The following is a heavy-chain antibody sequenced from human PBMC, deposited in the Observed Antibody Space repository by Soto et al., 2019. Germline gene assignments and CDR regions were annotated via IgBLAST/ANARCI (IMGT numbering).Heavy chain of an antibody. CDR2: INPNSGGT. CDR3: ARGGLYNWNDDWFDP. Sequence: ASVKVSCKASGYTFTGYYMHWVRQAPGQGLEWMGWINPNSGGTNYAQKFQGRVTMTRDTSISTAYMELSRLRSDDTAVYYCARGGLYNWNDDWFDPWGQGTLVTVSS. CDR1: GYTFTGYY. D-gene: IGHD1-1*01. V-gene: IGHV1-2*02. J-gene: IGHJ5*02.